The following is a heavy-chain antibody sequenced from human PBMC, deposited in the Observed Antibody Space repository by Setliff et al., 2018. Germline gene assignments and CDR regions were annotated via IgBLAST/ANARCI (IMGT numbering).Heavy chain of an antibody. V-gene: IGHV4-59*01. D-gene: IGHD3-22*01. J-gene: IGHJ4*02. CDR3: AKELIEVLMTGLEF. CDR1: GDSISSYY. CDR2: IYYSGST. Sequence: SETLSLTCTVSGDSISSYYWSWIRQPPGKGLEWIGYIYYSGSTNYNPSLKSRFTISRDNSKNTVYLQMNSLRPEDTAVYFCAKELIEVLMTGLEFWGQGTMVTVSS.